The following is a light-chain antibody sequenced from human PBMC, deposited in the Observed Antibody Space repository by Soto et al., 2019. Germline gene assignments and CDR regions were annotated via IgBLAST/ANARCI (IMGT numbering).Light chain of an antibody. CDR2: NDS. CDR3: QVWPNSRDPLVV. V-gene: IGLV3-21*02. Sequence: SYMVTQAPSVSVAPGQTARITCGGNNIGGYSVHWYRQKPGQAPVLVVYNDSDRPSGIPERFSGSNSGHTATLTISRVEAGDEAAYYCQVWPNSRDPLVVFGGGTKLTVL. CDR1: NIGGYS. J-gene: IGLJ2*01.